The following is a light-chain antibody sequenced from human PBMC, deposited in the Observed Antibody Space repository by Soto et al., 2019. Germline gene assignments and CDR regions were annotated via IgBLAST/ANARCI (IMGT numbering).Light chain of an antibody. J-gene: IGLJ2*01. CDR3: CSYAGSNTVVI. CDR1: SSDVGTYNL. Sequence: QSGLTQPASVSGSPGQSITISCTGTSSDVGTYNLVSWYQQHPGKAPKLIIYEDTKRPSGVSNRFSGSKSGNTASLTISGLQAEDEADYHCCSYAGSNTVVIFGGGTKLTVL. V-gene: IGLV2-23*02. CDR2: EDT.